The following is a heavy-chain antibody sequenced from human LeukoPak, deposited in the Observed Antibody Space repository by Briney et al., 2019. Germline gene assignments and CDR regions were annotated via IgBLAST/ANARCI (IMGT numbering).Heavy chain of an antibody. Sequence: SETLSLTCTVSGGSISSYYWSWIRQPAGKGLEWIGRIYTSGSTNYKSSLKSQVSMSVDTSKNQFSLKLSSVTAADTAVYYCARGKGSYGMDVWGQGTTVTVSS. V-gene: IGHV4-4*07. CDR3: ARGKGSYGMDV. J-gene: IGHJ6*02. CDR2: IYTSGST. CDR1: GGSISSYY.